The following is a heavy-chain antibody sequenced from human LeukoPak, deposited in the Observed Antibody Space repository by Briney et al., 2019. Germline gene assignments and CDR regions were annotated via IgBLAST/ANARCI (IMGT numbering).Heavy chain of an antibody. CDR2: INPNSGGT. CDR1: GYTFTSYG. Sequence: ASVKVSCKASGYTFTSYGISWVRQAPGQGREWMGWINPNSGGTNYAQKFQGRVTMTRDTSISTAYMELSRLRSDDTAVYYCARSGRTGDYTFDYWGQGTLVTVSS. CDR3: ARSGRTGDYTFDY. J-gene: IGHJ4*02. V-gene: IGHV1-2*02. D-gene: IGHD7-27*01.